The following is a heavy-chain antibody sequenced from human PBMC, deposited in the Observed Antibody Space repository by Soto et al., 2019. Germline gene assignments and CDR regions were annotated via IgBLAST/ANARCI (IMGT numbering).Heavy chain of an antibody. CDR2: ISAYNGNT. J-gene: IGHJ4*02. Sequence: ASVKVSCKASGYTFTSYGISWVRQAPGQELEWMGWISAYNGNTNYAQKLQGRVTMTTDTSTSTAYMELRSLRSDDTAVYYCASDDGGYCGGDCYPFDYWGQGTLVTVSS. CDR1: GYTFTSYG. CDR3: ASDDGGYCGGDCYPFDY. V-gene: IGHV1-18*04. D-gene: IGHD2-21*02.